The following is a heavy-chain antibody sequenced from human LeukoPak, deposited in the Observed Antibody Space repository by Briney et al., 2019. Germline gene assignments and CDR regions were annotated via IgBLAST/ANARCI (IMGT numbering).Heavy chain of an antibody. V-gene: IGHV4-30-2*01. D-gene: IGHD3-3*01. CDR2: IYHSGST. J-gene: IGHJ5*02. Sequence: TLQTLSLTCAVSGGSISSGGYSWSWIRQPPGKGLEWIGYIYHSGSTYYNPSLKSRVTISVDRSKNQFSLKLSSVTAADTAVYYCASSITIFGVAPNWLDPWGQGTLVTVSS. CDR1: GGSISSGGYS. CDR3: ASSITIFGVAPNWLDP.